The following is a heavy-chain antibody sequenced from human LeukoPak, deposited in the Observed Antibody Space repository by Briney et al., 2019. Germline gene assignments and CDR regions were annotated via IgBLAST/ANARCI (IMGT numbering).Heavy chain of an antibody. J-gene: IGHJ6*03. Sequence: SETLSLTCTVSGGSISSYYWGWIRQPPGKGLEWIGSIYYSGSTYYNPSLKSRVTISVDTSKNQFSLKLSSVTAADTTMYYCARLGYYYYYMDVWGKGTTVTISS. D-gene: IGHD1-26*01. CDR3: ARLGYYYYYMDV. CDR1: GGSISSYY. V-gene: IGHV4-39*01. CDR2: IYYSGST.